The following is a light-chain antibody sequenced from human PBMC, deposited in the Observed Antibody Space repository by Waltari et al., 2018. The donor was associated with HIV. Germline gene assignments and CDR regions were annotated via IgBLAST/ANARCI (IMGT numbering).Light chain of an antibody. J-gene: IGLJ2*01. Sequence: SVLTHPPPTSWNPGQRAPIPWSGRHSNILNHYAYLYQHRPSTLPKLLIYNNNRRPSGLPDRFSGSKSDTSASLAISGLRSEDEADYYCSTWDDKMSGVIFGGGTKLTVL. V-gene: IGLV1-47*01. CDR3: STWDDKMSGVI. CDR2: NNN. CDR1: HSNILNHY.